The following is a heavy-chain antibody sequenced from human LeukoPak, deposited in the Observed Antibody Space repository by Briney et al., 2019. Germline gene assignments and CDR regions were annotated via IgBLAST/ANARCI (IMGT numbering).Heavy chain of an antibody. CDR2: ISSSSSYI. J-gene: IGHJ4*02. V-gene: IGHV3-21*01. CDR1: GFTFSSYS. D-gene: IGHD6-19*01. CDR3: AREEYRSGSPGSYYFDY. Sequence: GGSLRLSCAASGFTFSSYSMNWVRQAPGKGLEWVSSISSSSSYIYYADSVKGRFTISRDNAKNSLYLQMNSLRAEDTAVYYWAREEYRSGSPGSYYFDYWGQGTLVTVSS.